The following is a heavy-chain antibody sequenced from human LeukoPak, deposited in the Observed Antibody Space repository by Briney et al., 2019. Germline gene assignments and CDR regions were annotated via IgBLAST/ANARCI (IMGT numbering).Heavy chain of an antibody. CDR2: ISSSSSTI. V-gene: IGHV3-48*04. CDR1: GFTFSSYS. Sequence: GGSLRLSCAASGFTFSSYSMNWVRQAPGKGLEWVSYISSSSSTIYYADSVKGRFTISRDNARNSLYLQMNSLRAEDTALYYCAKGNSYDSSGLPFDYWGQGTLVTVSS. D-gene: IGHD3-22*01. J-gene: IGHJ4*02. CDR3: AKGNSYDSSGLPFDY.